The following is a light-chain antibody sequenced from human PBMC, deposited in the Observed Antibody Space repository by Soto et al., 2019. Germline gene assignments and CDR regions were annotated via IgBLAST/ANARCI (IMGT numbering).Light chain of an antibody. CDR2: SNN. CDR1: GSNIGRNT. V-gene: IGLV1-44*01. CDR3: AAWDDSLKGYV. Sequence: QSVLTQPPSASGTPGQRVTVSCSGSGSNIGRNTVNWYQQLPGTAPKLLIYSNNQRPSGVPDRFSGSKSGTSASLAISGLQSEDEAAYYCAAWDDSLKGYVFGTGTKVTVL. J-gene: IGLJ1*01.